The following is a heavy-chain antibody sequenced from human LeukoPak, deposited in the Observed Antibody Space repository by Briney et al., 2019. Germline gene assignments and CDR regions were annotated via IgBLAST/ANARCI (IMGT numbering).Heavy chain of an antibody. D-gene: IGHD5-12*01. CDR2: INAGNGNT. Sequence: ASVKVSCTASGYTFTSYAMHWVRQAPGQRLEWMGWINAGNGNTKYSQKFQGRVTITRDTSASTAYMELSSLRSEDTAVYYCARDRGYSGYDQRYNWFDPWGQGTLVTVSS. V-gene: IGHV1-3*01. CDR1: GYTFTSYA. CDR3: ARDRGYSGYDQRYNWFDP. J-gene: IGHJ5*02.